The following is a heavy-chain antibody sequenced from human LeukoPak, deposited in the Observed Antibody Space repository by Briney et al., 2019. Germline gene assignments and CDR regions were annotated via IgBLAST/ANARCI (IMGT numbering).Heavy chain of an antibody. CDR3: ARYGNGEWLAHYAFDV. J-gene: IGHJ3*01. CDR2: INQDESEK. Sequence: GGSLRLSCATSGFIFSRYWMSWVRQAPGKGLEWVANINQDESEKNYVDSVKGRFTISRDNTKNSLDLQMNSLRAEDTAVYYCARYGNGEWLAHYAFDVWGQGTMVTVSS. D-gene: IGHD6-19*01. CDR1: GFIFSRYW. V-gene: IGHV3-7*01.